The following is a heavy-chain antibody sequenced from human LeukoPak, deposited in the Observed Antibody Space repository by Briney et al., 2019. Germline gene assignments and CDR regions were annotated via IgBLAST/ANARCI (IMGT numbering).Heavy chain of an antibody. D-gene: IGHD3-3*01. Sequence: SETLSLTCTVSGGSISSYYWSWIRQPPGKGLEWIGYIYYSGSTNYNPSLKSRVTISVDTSKNQFSLKLSSVTAADTAVYYCARQFWSGDNFDYWGQGTLVTISS. J-gene: IGHJ4*02. CDR1: GGSISSYY. CDR2: IYYSGST. CDR3: ARQFWSGDNFDY. V-gene: IGHV4-59*01.